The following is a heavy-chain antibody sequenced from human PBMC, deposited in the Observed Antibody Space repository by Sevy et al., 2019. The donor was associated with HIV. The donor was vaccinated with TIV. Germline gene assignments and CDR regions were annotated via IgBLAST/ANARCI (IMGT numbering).Heavy chain of an antibody. J-gene: IGHJ4*02. V-gene: IGHV3-30*18. CDR2: IFSDGSNQ. CDR3: AKDRSIVGATTGFDS. CDR1: GFTFSTYG. Sequence: GGSLRLSCAASGFTFSTYGMDWVRQAPGKGLEWVAVIFSDGSNQYYAYSVKGRFTISRDNSKNTLYLQMNSLRVEDTAVYYCAKDRSIVGATTGFDSWGQGTLVTVSS. D-gene: IGHD1-26*01.